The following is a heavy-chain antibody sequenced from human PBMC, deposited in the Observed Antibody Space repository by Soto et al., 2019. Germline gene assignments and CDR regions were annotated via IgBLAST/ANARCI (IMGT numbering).Heavy chain of an antibody. J-gene: IGHJ4*02. D-gene: IGHD3-9*01. CDR2: LSAGGST. CDR1: GFTVSSSA. Sequence: EVQLLESGGGLVQPGGSLGLSCVISGFTVSSSAMTWVRQPPGKGLEWVSTLSAGGSTYFAASVKGRFTISRNSSANTLYLQMGSLKAEDTAVYYCAKDRGSGGIVTGTPDSWGPGTLVTVSS. V-gene: IGHV3-23*01. CDR3: AKDRGSGGIVTGTPDS.